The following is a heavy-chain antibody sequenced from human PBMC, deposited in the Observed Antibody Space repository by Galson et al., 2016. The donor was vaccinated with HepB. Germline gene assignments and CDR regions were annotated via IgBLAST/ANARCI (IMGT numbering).Heavy chain of an antibody. CDR3: ARDSDTSGLHWYFDL. D-gene: IGHD3-22*01. V-gene: IGHV3-33*08. CDR2: IWSNGNNK. J-gene: IGHJ2*01. CDR1: GFIFSHHW. Sequence: SLRLSCAASGFIFSHHWMSWVRQAPGKGLEWVADIWSNGNNKYYADSVRGRFSVSRDHAKNTLYMQMNSLRAEDTAVYYCARDSDTSGLHWYFDLWGRGTLVTVSS.